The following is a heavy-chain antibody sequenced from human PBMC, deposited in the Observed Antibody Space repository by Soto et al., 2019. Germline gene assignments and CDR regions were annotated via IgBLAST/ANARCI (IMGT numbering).Heavy chain of an antibody. CDR2: ISGSGGST. D-gene: IGHD2-15*01. J-gene: IGHJ4*02. V-gene: IGHV3-23*01. CDR1: GFTFSSYA. CDR3: ANGRDGDITPPRFDY. Sequence: EVQLLESGGGLVQPGGSLRLSCAASGFTFSSYAMSWVRQAPGKGLEWVSAISGSGGSTYYADSVKGRFTISRDNSKNTLYLQMNSMRAEDTAVYYCANGRDGDITPPRFDYWGQGTLVTVSS.